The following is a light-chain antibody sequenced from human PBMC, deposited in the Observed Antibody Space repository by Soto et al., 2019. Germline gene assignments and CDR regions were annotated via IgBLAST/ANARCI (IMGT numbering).Light chain of an antibody. CDR1: QSISSW. CDR3: QQYNSYWT. J-gene: IGKJ1*01. Sequence: DIPMTQSPSTLSASVGDRVTITCRASQSISSWLAWYQQKPGKAPKLLNYKASTLEMGVPSRFSGSGAGTEFTLTISSLQPDDFATYYCQQYNSYWTFGQGTKVEI. CDR2: KAS. V-gene: IGKV1-5*03.